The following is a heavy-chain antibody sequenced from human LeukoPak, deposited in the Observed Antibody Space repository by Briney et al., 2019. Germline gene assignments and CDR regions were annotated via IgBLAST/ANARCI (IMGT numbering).Heavy chain of an antibody. V-gene: IGHV3-73*01. CDR3: TRPPRNDYNDAFDI. CDR1: GFTFSGSS. J-gene: IGHJ3*02. Sequence: PGGSLRLSCAASGFTFSGSSMHWGRQASGKGLEWVGRIRSKAHSYATAYAASVKGRFTISRDDSKNTAYLQMNSLKSDDTAVYYCTRPPRNDYNDAFDIWGQGTMVTVSS. D-gene: IGHD5-24*01. CDR2: IRSKAHSYAT.